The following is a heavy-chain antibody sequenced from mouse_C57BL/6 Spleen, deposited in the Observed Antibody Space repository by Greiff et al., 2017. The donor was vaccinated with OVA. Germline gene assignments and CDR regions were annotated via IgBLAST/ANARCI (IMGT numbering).Heavy chain of an antibody. CDR2: IDPNSGGT. D-gene: IGHD1-1*01. CDR1: GYTFTSYW. J-gene: IGHJ3*01. Sequence: QVQLQQPGAELVKPGASVKLSCKASGYTFTSYWMHWVKQRPGRGLEWIGMIDPNSGGTKYNEKFKSKATLPVDKPSSTAYMQLSSLTSEDSAVYYCAREENYGSSPAWFAYWGQGTLVTVSA. CDR3: AREENYGSSPAWFAY. V-gene: IGHV1-72*01.